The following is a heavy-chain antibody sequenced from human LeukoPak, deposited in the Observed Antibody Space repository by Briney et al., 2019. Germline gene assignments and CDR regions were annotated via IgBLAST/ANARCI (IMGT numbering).Heavy chain of an antibody. CDR3: ARLKLGAYFDL. J-gene: IGHJ2*01. CDR2: VYNSGDT. V-gene: IGHV4-59*08. Sequence: SETLSLTCTVSGGSTSSDYWSWIRQSPGKGLEWVGYVYNSGDTGKNPSLKSRVTILLDTSKNQCSLKLTSVSAADTAVYYCARLKLGAYFDLWGRGTLVTVSS. CDR1: GGSTSSDY. D-gene: IGHD3-16*01.